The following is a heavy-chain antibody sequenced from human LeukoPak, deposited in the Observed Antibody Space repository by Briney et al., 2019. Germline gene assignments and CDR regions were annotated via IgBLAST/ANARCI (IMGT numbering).Heavy chain of an antibody. CDR2: IKQDGSEK. V-gene: IGHV3-7*01. J-gene: IGHJ4*02. D-gene: IGHD6-13*01. CDR1: GFTFSRYW. Sequence: PGGSLRLSCAASGFTFSRYWMSWVRQAPGKGLEWVANIKQDGSEKYYVDSVKGRFTISRDNAKNSLYLQMNSLRAEDTAVYYCARVRSSSWTRKYYFDYWGQGTLVTVSS. CDR3: ARVRSSSWTRKYYFDY.